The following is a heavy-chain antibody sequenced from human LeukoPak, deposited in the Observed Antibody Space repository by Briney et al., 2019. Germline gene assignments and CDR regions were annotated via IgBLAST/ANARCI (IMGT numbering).Heavy chain of an antibody. V-gene: IGHV3-66*01. CDR3: ASGKDFWSGYYDY. CDR2: IYSGGST. Sequence: GGSLRLSCAASGFTVSSNYMSWVRQAPGKGLEWVSVIYSGGSTYYADSVKGGFTISRDNSKNTLYLQMNSLRAEDTAVYYCASGKDFWSGYYDYWGQGTLVTVSS. CDR1: GFTVSSNY. D-gene: IGHD3-3*01. J-gene: IGHJ4*02.